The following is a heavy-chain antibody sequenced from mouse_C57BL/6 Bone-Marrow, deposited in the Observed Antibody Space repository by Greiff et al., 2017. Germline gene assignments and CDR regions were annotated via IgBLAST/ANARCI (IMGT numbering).Heavy chain of an antibody. CDR3: ATYDGYHWYFDV. V-gene: IGHV1-55*01. CDR2: IYPGSGST. D-gene: IGHD2-3*01. CDR1: GYTFTSYW. J-gene: IGHJ1*03. Sequence: QVQLQQPGAELVKPGASVKMSCKASGYTFTSYWITWVKQRPGQGLEWIGDIYPGSGSTNYNEKFKSKATLTVDTSSSTAYMQLSSLTSEDSAVXYCATYDGYHWYFDVWGTGTTVTVSS.